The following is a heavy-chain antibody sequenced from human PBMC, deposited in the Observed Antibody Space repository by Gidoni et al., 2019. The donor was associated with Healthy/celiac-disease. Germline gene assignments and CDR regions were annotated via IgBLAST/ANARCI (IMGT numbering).Heavy chain of an antibody. J-gene: IGHJ4*02. D-gene: IGHD2-2*02. CDR1: GSTFSSYR. CDR3: ASDIVVVPAAIPIGFDY. V-gene: IGHV3-7*03. CDR2: IKQDGSDK. Sequence: EVQLVESGGGMVQPGGSLRLSCAASGSTFSSYRMSWVRQAPGKGLEWVANIKQDGSDKYYVDSVKGRFTIYRDNAKNSLYLQMNSLRAEDTAVYYCASDIVVVPAAIPIGFDYWGQGTLVTVSS.